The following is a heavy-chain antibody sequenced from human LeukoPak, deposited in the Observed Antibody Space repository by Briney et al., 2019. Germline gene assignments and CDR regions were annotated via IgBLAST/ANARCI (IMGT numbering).Heavy chain of an antibody. CDR3: ARDYEVGSPLDS. J-gene: IGHJ4*02. Sequence: QPGGSLRLSCAASGFTFSNYWTHWVSQAPGEGLVWVSRITSDGSSTSYADSVKGRFTISRDNAKNTLYLQMNSLGAEDTAVYYCARDYEVGSPLDSWGQGTLVTVSS. CDR1: GFTFSNYW. CDR2: ITSDGSST. V-gene: IGHV3-74*01. D-gene: IGHD3-3*01.